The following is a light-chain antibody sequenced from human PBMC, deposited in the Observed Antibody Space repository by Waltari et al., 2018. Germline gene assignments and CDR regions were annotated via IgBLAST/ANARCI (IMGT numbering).Light chain of an antibody. J-gene: IGLJ2*01. CDR2: QDG. CDR3: QAWDSSTVV. Sequence: SYELTPPPSVAVSPGQTASITCSGAKLGDKFACWYQQTPGQSPVWAIYQDGTGPTGRPEHFSGPNSGNTATLTLSGTQAMDEADDYCQAWDSSTVVFGGGTKLTVL. V-gene: IGLV3-1*01. CDR1: KLGDKF.